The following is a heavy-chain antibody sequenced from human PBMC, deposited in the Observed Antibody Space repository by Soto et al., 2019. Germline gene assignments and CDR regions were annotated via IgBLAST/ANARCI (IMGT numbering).Heavy chain of an antibody. CDR3: ARTKCSGGSCYSWSLDY. V-gene: IGHV4-31*03. CDR1: GGSITTGGYY. Sequence: TLSLTCTVAGGSITTGGYYWSWIRQLPGKGLEWIGHRYYSESTYYNPSLKSRVSISLDTSKNQFSLKLSFVTAADTAMYYCARTKCSGGSCYSWSLDYRGQGTPVTVSS. D-gene: IGHD2-15*01. CDR2: RYYSEST. J-gene: IGHJ4*02.